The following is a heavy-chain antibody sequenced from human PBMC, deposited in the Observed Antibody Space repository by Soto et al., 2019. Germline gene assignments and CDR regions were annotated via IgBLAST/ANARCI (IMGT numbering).Heavy chain of an antibody. CDR1: GFPFTTYA. V-gene: IGHV3-30-3*01. Sequence: QVQLVESGGGVVQPGRSLRLSCAASGFPFTTYAMHWVRQAPGKGLEWVADISHDGIDKYYADSVKGRFTISRDNSKNTLYLQMNSLRAEDTALYYCARAADTVTTGDYWGQGTLVTVSS. CDR2: ISHDGIDK. D-gene: IGHD4-17*01. J-gene: IGHJ4*02. CDR3: ARAADTVTTGDY.